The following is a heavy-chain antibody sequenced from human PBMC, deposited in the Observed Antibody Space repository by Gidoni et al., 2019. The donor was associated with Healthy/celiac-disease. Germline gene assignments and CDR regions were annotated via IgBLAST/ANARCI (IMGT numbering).Heavy chain of an antibody. J-gene: IGHJ6*03. CDR1: GFTFSSYW. V-gene: IGHV3-7*02. CDR3: AINYYYYYMDV. CDR2: IKQDGSEK. Sequence: EVQLVESGGGLVQPGGSLRLSCAASGFTFSSYWMSWVRQAPGKGLEWVANIKQDGSEKYYVDSVKGRFTISRDNAKNSLYLQMNSLRAEDTAVYYCAINYYYYYMDVWGKGTTVTVSS.